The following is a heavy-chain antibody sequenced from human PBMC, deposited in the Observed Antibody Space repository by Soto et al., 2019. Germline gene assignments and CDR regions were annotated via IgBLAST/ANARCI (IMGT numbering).Heavy chain of an antibody. J-gene: IGHJ6*02. CDR1: GYTFTSYG. Sequence: WASVKVSCKASGYTFTSYGISWVRQAPGQGLEWMGWISAYNGNTNYAQKLQGRVTMTTDTSTSTAYMELRSLRSDDTAVYYCARDRAIFGVVRYGMDVWGQGTTVTVSS. CDR2: ISAYNGNT. V-gene: IGHV1-18*01. CDR3: ARDRAIFGVVRYGMDV. D-gene: IGHD3-3*01.